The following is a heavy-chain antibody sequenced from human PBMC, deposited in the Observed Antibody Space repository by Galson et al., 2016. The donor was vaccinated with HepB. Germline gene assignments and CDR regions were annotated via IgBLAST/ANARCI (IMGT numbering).Heavy chain of an antibody. D-gene: IGHD3-10*01. J-gene: IGHJ6*02. V-gene: IGHV4-4*02. CDR2: IYHSGST. Sequence: IGEIYHSGSTNYSPSLMSRVTISVDKSNNQFSLRLSSVTAADTAVYYCARGRRGGYYYGMDVWGQGTTVTVSS. CDR3: ARGRRGGYYYGMDV.